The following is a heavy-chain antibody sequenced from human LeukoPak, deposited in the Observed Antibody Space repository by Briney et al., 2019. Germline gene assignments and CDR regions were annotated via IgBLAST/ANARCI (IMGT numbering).Heavy chain of an antibody. CDR3: ARDKTLIAARRGDAFDI. CDR1: GCTFTGYY. Sequence: AAVKVSCQGSGCTFTGYYMYGVRQAAARGGDGMGWINPNSGGTNYAQKFRGRVTMPRDTSISTAYMELSRLRSDDTAVYYCARDKTLIAARRGDAFDIWGQGTMVTVSS. J-gene: IGHJ3*02. CDR2: INPNSGGT. V-gene: IGHV1-2*02. D-gene: IGHD6-6*01.